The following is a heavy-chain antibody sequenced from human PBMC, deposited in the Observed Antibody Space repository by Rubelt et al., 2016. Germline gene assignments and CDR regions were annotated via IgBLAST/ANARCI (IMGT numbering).Heavy chain of an antibody. V-gene: IGHV1-46*01. Sequence: VQLVQSGAEVKKPGASVKVSCMASGYTFSNYYMHWVRQAPGQGLEWMGVIEIHGGSTSYAQKFQGRLTMTRDTSTSTVYMELSSLRSEDTAVYYCARANSGSGYFGIDYWGQGTLVTVSS. CDR3: ARANSGSGYFGIDY. D-gene: IGHD3-22*01. CDR2: IEIHGGST. J-gene: IGHJ4*02. CDR1: GYTFSNYY.